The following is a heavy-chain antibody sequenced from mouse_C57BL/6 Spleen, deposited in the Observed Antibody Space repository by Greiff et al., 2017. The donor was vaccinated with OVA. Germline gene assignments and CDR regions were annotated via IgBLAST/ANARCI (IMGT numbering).Heavy chain of an antibody. V-gene: IGHV1-22*01. D-gene: IGHD1-1*01. J-gene: IGHJ3*01. Sequence: VQLKESGPELVKPGASVKMSCKASGYTFTDYNMHWVKQSHGKSLEWIGYINPNNGGTSYNQKFKGKATLTVNKSSSTAYMELRSLTSVDSAVYYCASGPYYYGGAYWGQGTLVTVSA. CDR2: INPNNGGT. CDR1: GYTFTDYN. CDR3: ASGPYYYGGAY.